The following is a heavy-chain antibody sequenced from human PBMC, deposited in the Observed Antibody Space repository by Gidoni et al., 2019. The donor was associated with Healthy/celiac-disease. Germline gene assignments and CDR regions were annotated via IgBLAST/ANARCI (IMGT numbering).Heavy chain of an antibody. CDR1: GVTFSSYG. CDR2: IWYDGSNK. Sequence: QVQLVESGGGVVQPGRSLRLSCAASGVTFSSYGMHWVRQAPGKGLEWVAVIWYDGSNKYYADSVKGRFTSSRDNSKNTLYLQMNSLRAEDTAVYYCARGDLHIYYWGQGTLVTVSS. D-gene: IGHD3-3*02. CDR3: ARGDLHIYY. V-gene: IGHV3-33*01. J-gene: IGHJ4*02.